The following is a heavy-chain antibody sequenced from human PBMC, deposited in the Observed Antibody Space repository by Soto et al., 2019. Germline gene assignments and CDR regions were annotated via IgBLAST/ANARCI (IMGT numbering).Heavy chain of an antibody. V-gene: IGHV4-31*03. CDR2: IYDSVNT. CDR3: ARVDHRGYFAILTDY. CDR1: GXSLSSGCHD. Sequence: TLSLPCTVSGXSLSSGCHDWSWIRQHRGKGLEWIGHIYDSVNTYYSPSIRIRGTISADMSKNQFSLNLRSVTAADTAVYYCARVDHRGYFAILTDYWGQGTLVTVSS. D-gene: IGHD3-9*01. J-gene: IGHJ4*02.